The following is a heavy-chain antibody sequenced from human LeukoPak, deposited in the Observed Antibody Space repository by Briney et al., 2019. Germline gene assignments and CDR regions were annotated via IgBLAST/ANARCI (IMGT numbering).Heavy chain of an antibody. D-gene: IGHD6-6*01. CDR3: AKDVGSSITARQAFDY. CDR2: ISGSGANT. CDR1: GFTFSSNA. V-gene: IGHV3-23*01. Sequence: PGGSLRLSCAASGFTFSSNAMSWVRQAPGKGLEWVSSISGSGANTYYADSVKGRFTIYRDNSKNTLYLQMNSLRAEDTAIYYCAKDVGSSITARQAFDYWGQGTLVTVSS. J-gene: IGHJ4*02.